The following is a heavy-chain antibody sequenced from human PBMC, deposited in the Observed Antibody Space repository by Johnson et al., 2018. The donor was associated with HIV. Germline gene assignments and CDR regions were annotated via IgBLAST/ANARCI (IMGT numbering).Heavy chain of an antibody. D-gene: IGHD3-22*01. CDR2: IYSGRST. Sequence: QVQLVESGGGLVQPGGSLRLSCIVSGFTFSSYGIHWVRQAPGKGLAWVSVIYSGRSTYYADSVKGRFTISRDNSQNTLYLQMNSLRAEDTAVYYCAREAYYYDSSGPGGAFDIWGQGTMVTVSS. V-gene: IGHV3-NL1*01. CDR3: AREAYYYDSSGPGGAFDI. J-gene: IGHJ3*02. CDR1: GFTFSSYG.